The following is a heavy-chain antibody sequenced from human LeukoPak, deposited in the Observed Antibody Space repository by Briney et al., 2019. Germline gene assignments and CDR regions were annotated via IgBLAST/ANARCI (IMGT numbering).Heavy chain of an antibody. Sequence: ASVKVSCKASGYTFTSYGISWVRQAPGQGLEWMGWISTYNGNTNYAQNFQGRVTMTTATSRSTVYMELRSLGSDDTAVYYCARETSVIGLDYWGQGNLVTVSS. V-gene: IGHV1-18*01. CDR3: ARETSVIGLDY. CDR1: GYTFTSYG. D-gene: IGHD2/OR15-2a*01. J-gene: IGHJ4*02. CDR2: ISTYNGNT.